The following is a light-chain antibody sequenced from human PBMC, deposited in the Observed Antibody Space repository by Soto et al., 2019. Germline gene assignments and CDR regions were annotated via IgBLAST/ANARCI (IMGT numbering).Light chain of an antibody. J-gene: IGKJ1*01. CDR1: QSVGRTL. V-gene: IGKV3-20*01. CDR3: QQYGSSGT. Sequence: EIVMTQSPAILSVSPGERATLSCRASQSVGRTLAWYQQKPGQAPRLLIYGASNRATGIPDRFSGSGSGTDFTLTISRLEPEDFAVYYCQQYGSSGTFGQGTKVEIK. CDR2: GAS.